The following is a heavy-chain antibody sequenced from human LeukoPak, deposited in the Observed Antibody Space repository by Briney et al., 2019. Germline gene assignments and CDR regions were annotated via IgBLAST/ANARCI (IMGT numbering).Heavy chain of an antibody. V-gene: IGHV3-23*01. CDR2: ITSSGANT. Sequence: GGSLRLSCAASGFTFSSSAMSWVRQAPGKGLEWVSAITSSGANTFYADSVRGWFTISRDNSKNTLYLQMNSLRADDTAVYYCAKRLESGADYYDHWGQGTLVTVSS. CDR3: AKRLESGADYYDH. J-gene: IGHJ4*02. CDR1: GFTFSSSA. D-gene: IGHD3-10*01.